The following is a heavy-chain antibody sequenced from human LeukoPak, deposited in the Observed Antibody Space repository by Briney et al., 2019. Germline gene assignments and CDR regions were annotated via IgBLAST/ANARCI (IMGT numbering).Heavy chain of an antibody. J-gene: IGHJ4*02. CDR2: IYHGETT. D-gene: IGHD1-1*01. Sequence: PSETLSLTCTVSGGSISSGTHYWGWIRQPPGRGLEWIGSIYHGETTYYNPSLKTRLTISLDTSKNQFSLKLSSVTAADTAVYYCASNWSDFDYWGQGILVTVSS. CDR3: ASNWSDFDY. V-gene: IGHV4-39*07. CDR1: GGSISSGTHY.